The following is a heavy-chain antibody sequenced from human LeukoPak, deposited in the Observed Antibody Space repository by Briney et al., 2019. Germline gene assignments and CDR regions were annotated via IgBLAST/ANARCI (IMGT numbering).Heavy chain of an antibody. CDR2: ISGSGGST. D-gene: IGHD3-10*01. Sequence: AGGSLRLSCAASGFTFSSYAMSWVRQAPGKGLEWVSAISGSGGSTYYADSVKGRFTISRDNSKNTLYLQMNSLRAEDTAVYYCAKGRGSGKSASFWGSIWGQGTMVTVSS. V-gene: IGHV3-23*01. CDR1: GFTFSSYA. J-gene: IGHJ3*02. CDR3: AKGRGSGKSASFWGSI.